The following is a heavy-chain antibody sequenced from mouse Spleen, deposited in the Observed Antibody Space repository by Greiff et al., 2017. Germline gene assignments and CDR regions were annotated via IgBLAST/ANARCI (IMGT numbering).Heavy chain of an antibody. Sequence: EVKLVESGGGLVKPGGSLKLSCAASGFTFSDYGMHWVRQAPEKGLEWVAYISSGSSTIYYADTVKGRFTISRDNAKNTLFLQMTSLRSEDTAMYYCATGTKGDFDYWGQGTTLTVSS. CDR2: ISSGSSTI. D-gene: IGHD4-1*01. J-gene: IGHJ2*01. CDR1: GFTFSDYG. CDR3: ATGTKGDFDY. V-gene: IGHV5-17*01.